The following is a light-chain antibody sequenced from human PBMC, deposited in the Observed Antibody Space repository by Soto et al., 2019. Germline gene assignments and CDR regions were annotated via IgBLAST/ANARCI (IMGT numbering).Light chain of an antibody. CDR2: ATS. CDR1: QGISSY. J-gene: IGKJ1*01. Sequence: AIRMTQSPSSLSASTGDRVTITCRASQGISSYLAWFQQKPGRPPKLLMSATSTLQSDVPSRFSGSGSGTDFTLTIGCLQAEDLATYYCQQYYTYPWTVGQGTKVEIK. V-gene: IGKV1-8*01. CDR3: QQYYTYPWT.